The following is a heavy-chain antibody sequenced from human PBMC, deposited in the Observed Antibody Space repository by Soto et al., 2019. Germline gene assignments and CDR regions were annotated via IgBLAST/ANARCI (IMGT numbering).Heavy chain of an antibody. CDR2: ISSSSSYI. J-gene: IGHJ4*02. CDR3: ARDRLGGSYYRFDY. V-gene: IGHV3-21*01. Sequence: EVQLVESGGGLVKPGGSLRLSCAASGFTSSSYSMNWVRQAPGKGLEWVSSISSSSSYIYYADSVKGRFTISRDNAKNSLYLQMNSLRAEDTAVYYCARDRLGGSYYRFDYWGQGTLVTVSS. D-gene: IGHD1-26*01. CDR1: GFTSSSYS.